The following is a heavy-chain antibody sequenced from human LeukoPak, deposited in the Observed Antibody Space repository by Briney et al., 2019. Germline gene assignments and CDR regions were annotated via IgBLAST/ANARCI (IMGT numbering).Heavy chain of an antibody. V-gene: IGHV3-20*04. J-gene: IGHJ3*02. CDR2: MNWVGGST. D-gene: IGHD3-10*01. Sequence: PGGSRRLSCTASGFTFDDYGMGWVGQSPGKGLDWVAGMNWVGGSTGYADSVKGRSTISRDNAKNSLYLQVSSLRAEDTAWYYCARGKNYYGSGSQTFDIWGQGTMVTVSS. CDR3: ARGKNYYGSGSQTFDI. CDR1: GFTFDDYG.